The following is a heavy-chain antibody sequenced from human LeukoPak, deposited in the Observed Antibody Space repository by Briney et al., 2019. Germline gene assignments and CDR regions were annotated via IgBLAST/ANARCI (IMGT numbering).Heavy chain of an antibody. V-gene: IGHV3-30*03. CDR2: ISYDGSNK. J-gene: IGHJ4*02. Sequence: GGSLRLSCAASGFTFSSYGMHWVRQAPGKGLEWVAVISYDGSNKYYADSVKGRFTISRDNAKNSLYLQMNSLRAGDTAVYYCARDKGTPYWGQGTLVTVSS. CDR3: ARDKGTPY. CDR1: GFTFSSYG. D-gene: IGHD3-10*01.